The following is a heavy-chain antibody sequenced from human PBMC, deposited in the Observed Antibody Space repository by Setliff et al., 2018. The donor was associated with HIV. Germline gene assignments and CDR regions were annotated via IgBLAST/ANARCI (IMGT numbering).Heavy chain of an antibody. CDR1: GFTFSSYW. Sequence: QSGGSLRLSCAASGFTFSSYWMRWVRQAPGKGLEWLSVISGHTINVYYADSVKGRFTISRDNSKNTLYLQLNSLSAEDTAIYYCAKRLAGSNTWYHFDTWGQGTLVTVSS. CDR3: AKRLAGSNTWYHFDT. J-gene: IGHJ4*02. V-gene: IGHV3-23*01. D-gene: IGHD6-13*01. CDR2: ISGHTINV.